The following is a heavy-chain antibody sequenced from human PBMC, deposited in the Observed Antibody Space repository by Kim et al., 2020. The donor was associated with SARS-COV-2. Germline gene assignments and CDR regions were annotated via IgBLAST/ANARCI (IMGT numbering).Heavy chain of an antibody. V-gene: IGHV4-61*01. CDR3: AVLRLVYHFDY. Sequence: SETLSLTCTVSGGSVSSGSYYWSWIRQPPGKGLEWIGYIYYSGSTNYNPSLKSRVTISVDTSKNQFSLKLSSVTAADTAVYYCAVLRLVYHFDYWGQGTLVTVSS. D-gene: IGHD6-19*01. CDR1: GGSVSSGSYY. CDR2: IYYSGST. J-gene: IGHJ4*02.